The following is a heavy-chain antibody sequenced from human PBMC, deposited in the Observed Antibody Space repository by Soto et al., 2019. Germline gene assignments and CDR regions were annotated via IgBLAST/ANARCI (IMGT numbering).Heavy chain of an antibody. J-gene: IGHJ3*01. CDR1: GFTFSSND. CDR2: LYSSGST. Sequence: EVQLVESGGGLIQPGGSLSLSCAASGFTFSSNDMNWVRQAPGKGLAWVSLLYSSGSTSSADSVKGRFTTSRANSKNTLYFQLTSLSALGTAVYYSAASPLSPGAPWGQGTRVTVS. V-gene: IGHV3-53*01. D-gene: IGHD3-10*01. CDR3: AASPLSPGAP.